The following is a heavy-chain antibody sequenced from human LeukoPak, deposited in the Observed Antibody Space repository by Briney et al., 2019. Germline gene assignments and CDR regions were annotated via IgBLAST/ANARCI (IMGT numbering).Heavy chain of an antibody. J-gene: IGHJ4*02. V-gene: IGHV1-18*03. D-gene: IGHD6-19*01. CDR3: ARDANNRQWLPKYYFDY. CDR2: ISAYNGNT. CDR1: GYTFTSYG. Sequence: ASVKVSCKASGYTFTSYGISWVRQAPGQGLEWMGWISAYNGNTNYAQKLQGRVTMTTDTSTSTAYMELRSLRSEDMAVYYCARDANNRQWLPKYYFDYWGQGTLVTVSS.